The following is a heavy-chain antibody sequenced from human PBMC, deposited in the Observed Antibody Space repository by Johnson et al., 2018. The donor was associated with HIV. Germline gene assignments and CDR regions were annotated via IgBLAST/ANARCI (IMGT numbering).Heavy chain of an antibody. CDR2: LSYDGSNK. Sequence: QVQLVESGGGLVQPGGSPRLSCAASGFTVSSNYMSWVRQAPGKGLDWVAVLSYDGSNKYYADSVKGRFTISRDNSKNTLYLQMNSLRAEDTAVYYCARADGSRAFDIWGQGTMVTVCS. V-gene: IGHV3-30*03. CDR3: ARADGSRAFDI. CDR1: GFTVSSNY. J-gene: IGHJ3*02. D-gene: IGHD2-2*03.